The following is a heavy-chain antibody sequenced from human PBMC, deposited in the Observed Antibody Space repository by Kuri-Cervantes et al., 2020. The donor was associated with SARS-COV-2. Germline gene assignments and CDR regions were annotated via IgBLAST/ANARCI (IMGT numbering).Heavy chain of an antibody. CDR1: GFTFSSYA. Sequence: GESLKISCAASGFTFSSYAMSWVRQAPGKGLEWVSAISGSGGSTYYADSVKGRFTISRDNSKNTLYLQMNSLRAEDTAVCYCARNSPVRGFRGWGQGTLVTVSS. CDR2: ISGSGGST. CDR3: ARNSPVRGFRG. V-gene: IGHV3-23*01. J-gene: IGHJ4*02. D-gene: IGHD3-10*01.